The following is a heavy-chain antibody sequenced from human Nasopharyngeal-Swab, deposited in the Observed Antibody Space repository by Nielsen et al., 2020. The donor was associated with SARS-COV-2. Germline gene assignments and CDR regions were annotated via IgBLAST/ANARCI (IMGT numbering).Heavy chain of an antibody. Sequence: WIRQPPGKGLEWIGYIYYSGSTNYNPSLKSRVTISVDTSKSQFSLKLSSVTAADTAVYYCARDLNPNSSGWLPYYYYGMDVWGQGTTVTVSS. CDR2: IYYSGST. D-gene: IGHD6-19*01. CDR3: ARDLNPNSSGWLPYYYYGMDV. V-gene: IGHV4-59*01. J-gene: IGHJ6*02.